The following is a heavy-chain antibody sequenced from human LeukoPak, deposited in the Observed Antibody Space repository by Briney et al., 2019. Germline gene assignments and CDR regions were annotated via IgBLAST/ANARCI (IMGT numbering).Heavy chain of an antibody. J-gene: IGHJ4*02. CDR1: GFTFSNYA. CDR3: VIWGDYDVLTGYYVPDY. Sequence: GGSLRLSCVASGFTFSNYAMSWVGQAPGKGLEWVSAITGSGTSTYYADSLKGRFTISRDNSKNTVFLQMNSLSHEDTAIYYCVIWGDYDVLTGYYVPDYWGQGTLVTVSS. CDR2: ITGSGTST. V-gene: IGHV3-23*01. D-gene: IGHD3-9*01.